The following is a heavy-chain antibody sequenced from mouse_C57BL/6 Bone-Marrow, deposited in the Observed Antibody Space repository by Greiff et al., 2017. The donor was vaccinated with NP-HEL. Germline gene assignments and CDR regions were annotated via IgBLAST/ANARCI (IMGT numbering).Heavy chain of an antibody. Sequence: LQESGPGLVKPSQSLFLTCSITGFPITSGYYWIWIRQSPGKPLEWMGYITHSGETFYNPSLQSPISITRETSKNPFFLQLNSVTTEDTAMYYCAGGYDYSWFAYWGQGTLVTVSA. CDR1: GFPITSGYY. D-gene: IGHD2-4*01. J-gene: IGHJ3*01. CDR2: ITHSGET. CDR3: AGGYDYSWFAY. V-gene: IGHV12-3*01.